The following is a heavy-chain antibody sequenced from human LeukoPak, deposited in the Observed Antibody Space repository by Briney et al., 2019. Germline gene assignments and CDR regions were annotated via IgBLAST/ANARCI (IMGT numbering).Heavy chain of an antibody. Sequence: SETLSLTCTVSGGFISNYYWNWIRQPPGKGLEWIGYIHYSGSTNYNPSLKSRVTISVDTSKNQFSLKLSSVTAADTAVYYCAGRITMVRGVIWDPWGQGTLVTVSS. CDR3: AGRITMVRGVIWDP. D-gene: IGHD3-10*01. CDR1: GGFISNYY. CDR2: IHYSGST. V-gene: IGHV4-59*01. J-gene: IGHJ5*02.